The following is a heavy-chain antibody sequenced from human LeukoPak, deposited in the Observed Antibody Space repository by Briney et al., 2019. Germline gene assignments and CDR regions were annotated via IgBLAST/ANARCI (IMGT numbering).Heavy chain of an antibody. CDR2: IYYSGST. J-gene: IGHJ4*02. CDR1: GGSISSSSYY. CDR3: ARDGHDILTGYYAFDY. V-gene: IGHV4-39*07. Sequence: PSETLSLTCTVSGGSISSSSYYWGWIRQPPGKGLEWIGSIYYSGSTYYNPSLKSRVTISVDTSKNQFSLKLSSVTAADTAVYYCARDGHDILTGYYAFDYWGQGTPVTVSS. D-gene: IGHD3-9*01.